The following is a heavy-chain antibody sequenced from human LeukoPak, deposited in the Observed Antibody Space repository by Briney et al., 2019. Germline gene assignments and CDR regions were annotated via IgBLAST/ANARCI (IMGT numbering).Heavy chain of an antibody. J-gene: IGHJ4*02. CDR2: ISFDGTNK. CDR1: AFTFSSYA. V-gene: IGHV3-30*18. D-gene: IGHD3-10*01. Sequence: GGALRPSSSPSAFTFSSYAIHWDRQDPCKGLQSVPVISFDGTNKYYADSVEVRFTISKDNSNNTVSLQMSSLRRDDPAMYYCAKDGPPFGELQWDEDYFDHWGQGTLVIVSS. CDR3: AKDGPPFGELQWDEDYFDH.